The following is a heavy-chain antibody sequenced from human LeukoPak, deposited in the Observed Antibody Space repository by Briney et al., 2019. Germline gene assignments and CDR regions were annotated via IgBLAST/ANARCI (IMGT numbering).Heavy chain of an antibody. CDR3: ARAKVTNDY. D-gene: IGHD4-17*01. CDR1: GFTFDDNP. Sequence: GGSLRLSCAASGFTFDDNPMHWVSHAPRKGLEWVSGISWNSGSIGYADSVKGRFTISRDNAKNSLYLQMNSLRAEDTAVYYCARAKVTNDYWGQGTLVTVSS. V-gene: IGHV3-9*01. J-gene: IGHJ4*02. CDR2: ISWNSGSI.